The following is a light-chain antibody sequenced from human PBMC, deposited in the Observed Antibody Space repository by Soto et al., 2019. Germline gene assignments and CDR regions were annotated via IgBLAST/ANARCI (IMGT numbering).Light chain of an antibody. CDR1: QSVSSRY. CDR3: QQYGSSRWT. J-gene: IGKJ1*01. V-gene: IGKV3-20*01. CDR2: GAS. Sequence: IMLSESPSALSLSPGERATRSCRVSQSVSSRYLAWYQQKPGQAPRLLIYGASSRATGIPDRFRGSGSGTDFTLTISRLEPEDFAVYYCQQYGSSRWTFGQGAKA.